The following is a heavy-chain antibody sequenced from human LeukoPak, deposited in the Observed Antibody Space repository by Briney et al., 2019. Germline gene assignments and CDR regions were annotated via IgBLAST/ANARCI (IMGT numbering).Heavy chain of an antibody. CDR3: ARDFRENGDYYYYGVDV. V-gene: IGHV3-53*01. CDR1: GFTVSSNY. J-gene: IGHJ6*02. D-gene: IGHD3-10*01. Sequence: GGSLRLSCAASGFTVSSNYMSWVRQAPGKGLEWVSVIYSGGSTYYADSVKGRFTISRDNSKNTLYLQMNSLRAEDTAVYYCARDFRENGDYYYYGVDVWGQGTTVTVSS. CDR2: IYSGGST.